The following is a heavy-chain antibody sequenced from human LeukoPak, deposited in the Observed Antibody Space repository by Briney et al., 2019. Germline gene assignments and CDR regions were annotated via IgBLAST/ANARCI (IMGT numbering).Heavy chain of an antibody. CDR2: IYYSGST. J-gene: IGHJ4*02. V-gene: IGHV4-59*08. CDR1: GGSISPYY. CDR3: ARLGVVVKTPYFDY. D-gene: IGHD3-22*01. Sequence: SETLSLTCTVSGGSISPYYWSWIRQPPGKGLEWLGYIYYSGSTNYNPSLKSRVTISVDTSKNQFSLKLSSVTAADTAVYYCARLGVVVKTPYFDYWGQGTLVTVSS.